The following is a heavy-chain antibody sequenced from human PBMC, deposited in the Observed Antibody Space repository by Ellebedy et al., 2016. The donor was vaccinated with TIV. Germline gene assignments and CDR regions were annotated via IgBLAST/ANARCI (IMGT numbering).Heavy chain of an antibody. V-gene: IGHV3-23*01. CDR1: GFTFSGYA. CDR3: ARGRGGGSDSSTPRYYFDS. CDR2: ITATGGTT. J-gene: IGHJ4*02. D-gene: IGHD2-2*01. Sequence: PGGSLRLSCAASGFTFSGYAMSWVRQTPMKGLEWVSHITATGGTTYYADSVKGRFTISRDNSKNTLYLQMNSLSADDTAAYYCARGRGGGSDSSTPRYYFDSWGLGTLVTVSS.